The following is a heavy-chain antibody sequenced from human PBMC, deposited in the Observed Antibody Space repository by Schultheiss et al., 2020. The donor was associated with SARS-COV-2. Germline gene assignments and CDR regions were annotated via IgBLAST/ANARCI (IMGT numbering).Heavy chain of an antibody. D-gene: IGHD5-18*01. CDR2: IYHSGST. J-gene: IGHJ6*02. CDR1: GFTFSSYA. V-gene: IGHV4-30-2*01. Sequence: LRLSCSASGFTFSSYAMSWVRQAPGKGLEWIGYIYHSGSTYYNPSLKSRVTISVDRSKNQFSLKLSSVTAADTAVYYCARGDVDTGGMDVWGQGTTVTVSS. CDR3: ARGDVDTGGMDV.